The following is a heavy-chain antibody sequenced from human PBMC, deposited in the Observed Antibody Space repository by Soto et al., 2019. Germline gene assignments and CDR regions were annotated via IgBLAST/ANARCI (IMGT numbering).Heavy chain of an antibody. D-gene: IGHD3-16*01. CDR1: GGSFCSSA. CDR3: ARLRSDWGDEXDL. CDR2: IIPVFDKA. Sequence: SLKVSCNASGGSFCSSAISWVRQAPAQGLEWMGDIIPVFDKANYAQNFQGRLTITADETTGTVLMQLSSLRSEDTAVYFCARLRSDWGDEXDLWGLGKWVTVS. J-gene: IGHJ3*01. V-gene: IGHV1-69*13.